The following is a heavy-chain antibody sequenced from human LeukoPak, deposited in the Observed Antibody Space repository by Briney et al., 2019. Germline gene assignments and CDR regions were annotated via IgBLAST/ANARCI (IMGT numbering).Heavy chain of an antibody. CDR1: GFTVSSNY. D-gene: IGHD2-21*02. V-gene: IGHV3-23*01. CDR2: ISGSGGST. J-gene: IGHJ4*02. Sequence: GGSLRLSCAASGFTVSSNYMSWVRQAPGKGLEWVSAISGSGGSTYYADSVKGRFTISRDNSKNTLYLQMNSLRAEDTAVYYCAKHGGNSFFDYWGQGTLVTVSS. CDR3: AKHGGNSFFDY.